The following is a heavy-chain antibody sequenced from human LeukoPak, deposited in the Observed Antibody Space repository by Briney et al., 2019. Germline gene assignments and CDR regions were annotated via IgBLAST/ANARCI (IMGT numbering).Heavy chain of an antibody. D-gene: IGHD2-2*01. CDR2: RNPNSGNT. CDR3: ARDADGFDP. Sequence: ASVKVSCKASGYTFTSYDINWVRQATGQGLEWIGWRNPNSGNTGYAQKFQGRVTMTRNTSISTAYMELSSLRSDDTAVYYCARDADGFDPWGQGTLVTVSS. V-gene: IGHV1-8*01. CDR1: GYTFTSYD. J-gene: IGHJ5*02.